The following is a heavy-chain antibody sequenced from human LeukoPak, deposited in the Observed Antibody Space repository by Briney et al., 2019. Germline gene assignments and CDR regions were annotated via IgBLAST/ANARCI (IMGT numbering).Heavy chain of an antibody. CDR3: ARDSGSYYYFDY. Sequence: PGGSLRLSCATSGFTFSTYWMSWVRQAPGKGLEWVANIKQDGSEKYYVGSVKGRFTISRDNAKNSLYLQMNSLRAEDTAVYYCARDSGSYYYFDYWGQGTLVTVSS. CDR1: GFTFSTYW. D-gene: IGHD1-26*01. CDR2: IKQDGSEK. J-gene: IGHJ4*02. V-gene: IGHV3-7*01.